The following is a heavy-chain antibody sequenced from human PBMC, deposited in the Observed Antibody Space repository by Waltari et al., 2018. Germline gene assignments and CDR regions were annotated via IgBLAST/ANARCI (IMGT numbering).Heavy chain of an antibody. CDR3: AKRSYVGFYFDY. D-gene: IGHD1-26*01. CDR2: ISWNSGSI. Sequence: EVQLVESGGGLVQPGRSLRLSCAASGFTYDDFAMHWVRQAPGKGLEWVSGISWNSGSIGYADSVKGRFTISRDNAKNSLYLQMNSLRAEDTALYDCAKRSYVGFYFDYWGQGTLVTVSS. J-gene: IGHJ4*02. V-gene: IGHV3-9*01. CDR1: GFTYDDFA.